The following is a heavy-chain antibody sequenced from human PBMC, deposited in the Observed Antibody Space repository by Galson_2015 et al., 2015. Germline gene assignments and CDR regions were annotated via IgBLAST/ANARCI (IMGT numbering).Heavy chain of an antibody. CDR3: ARDSTGAFDF. CDR2: IYGGGST. V-gene: IGHV3-53*01. Sequence: SLRLSCAASGFSVSSKNMNWVRQAPGKGLEWVSVIYGGGSTYYADSMKGRFTISRDNSRNTLYLQMNSLRVEDTAVYYCARDSTGAFDFWGQGTLVTVSS. J-gene: IGHJ4*02. D-gene: IGHD2-8*02. CDR1: GFSVSSKN.